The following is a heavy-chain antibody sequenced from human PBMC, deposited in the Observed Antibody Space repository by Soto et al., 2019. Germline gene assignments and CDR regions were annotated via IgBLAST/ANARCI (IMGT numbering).Heavy chain of an antibody. Sequence: VQLVESGGNLVKPGGSLRLSCAASGFTFNAAWMSWVRQAPGKGLEWVGRIKSKTDGGTTDFAAPVKGRFTISRDDSKNTVYLQMTSLKIEDTAVYYCTTGLAAAGTNYWGQGTMVTVSS. CDR2: IKSKTDGGTT. CDR1: GFTFNAAW. CDR3: TTGLAAAGTNY. J-gene: IGHJ4*02. D-gene: IGHD6-13*01. V-gene: IGHV3-15*01.